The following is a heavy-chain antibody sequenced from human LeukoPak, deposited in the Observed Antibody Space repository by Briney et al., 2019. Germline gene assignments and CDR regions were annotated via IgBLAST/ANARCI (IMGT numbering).Heavy chain of an antibody. J-gene: IGHJ3*02. CDR2: ISGYNDNT. CDR3: LIVGATTGALDI. V-gene: IGHV1-18*01. CDR1: GYTFTSYG. D-gene: IGHD1-26*01. Sequence: ASVKVSRKASGYTFTSYGINWVRQAPGQGLQWMGWISGYNDNTNYAPKLQGRVTMTTDTSTTTAYMELRNLRSDDTAVYYCLIVGATTGALDIWGQGTMVTVSS.